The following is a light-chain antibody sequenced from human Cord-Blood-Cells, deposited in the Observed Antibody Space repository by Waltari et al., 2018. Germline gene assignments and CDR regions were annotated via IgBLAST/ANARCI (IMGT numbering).Light chain of an antibody. CDR1: QSLVYSDGNTY. CDR2: KVS. J-gene: IGKJ2*01. V-gene: IGKV2-30*01. CDR3: RQGTHWPYT. Sequence: DVVMTQSPLSLPVTLGQPASISCRSSQSLVYSDGNTYLNWFQQRPGQSPRRLIYKVSNRASGVPDRCGGSGSGTDFTLKISRVEAGNVGVYYCRQGTHWPYTFGQGTKRETK.